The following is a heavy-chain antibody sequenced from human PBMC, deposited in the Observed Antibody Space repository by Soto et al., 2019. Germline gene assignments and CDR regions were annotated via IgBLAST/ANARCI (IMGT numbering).Heavy chain of an antibody. Sequence: GGSLRLSCAASGFTFSSYGMHWVRQAPGKGLEWVAVIWYDGSNKYYADSVKGRFTISRDNSKNTLYLQMNSLRAEDTAVYYCARGNRITIFGVVTPHYYYYYGMDVWGQGTTVTVS. CDR2: IWYDGSNK. V-gene: IGHV3-33*01. CDR3: ARGNRITIFGVVTPHYYYYYGMDV. D-gene: IGHD3-3*01. J-gene: IGHJ6*02. CDR1: GFTFSSYG.